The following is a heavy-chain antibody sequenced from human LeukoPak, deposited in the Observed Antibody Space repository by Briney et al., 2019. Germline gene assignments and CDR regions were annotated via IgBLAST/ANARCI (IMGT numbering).Heavy chain of an antibody. CDR1: GYTFTSYY. CDR2: IKPSGTGT. CDR3: ARSYYYDSSGYYRS. Sequence: ASVKVSCKASGYTFTSYYMHWVRQAPGQGLEGMGEIKPSGTGTSYAQKFQGRITMSRDTSTSTVYMELSSLRSEDTAVYYCARSYYYDSSGYYRSWGQGTLVTVSS. J-gene: IGHJ4*02. V-gene: IGHV1-46*01. D-gene: IGHD3-22*01.